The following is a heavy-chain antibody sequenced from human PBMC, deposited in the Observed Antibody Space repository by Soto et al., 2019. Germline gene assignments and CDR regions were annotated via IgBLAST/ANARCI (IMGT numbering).Heavy chain of an antibody. J-gene: IGHJ4*02. V-gene: IGHV3-74*01. D-gene: IGHD2-2*01. CDR1: GFTFSFYW. CDR3: ARGFRFGTSHPMDY. CDR2: MKSDGRST. Sequence: SGFTFSFYWMYWVRQVPGKGLVWVSHMKSDGRSTSYADSVKGRFTISRDNAKNTLYLQMNSLRAEDTAVYYCARGFRFGTSHPMDYWGQGXLVTVSS.